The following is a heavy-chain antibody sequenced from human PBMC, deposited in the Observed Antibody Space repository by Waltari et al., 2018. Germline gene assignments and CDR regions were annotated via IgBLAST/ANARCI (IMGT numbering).Heavy chain of an antibody. V-gene: IGHV4-59*01. J-gene: IGHJ5*02. CDR1: GGSISSYY. Sequence: QVQLQESGPGLVKPSETLSLTCTVSGGSISSYYWTWIRLPQGTGLEWIGYIYYSGSTNYNPSLKSRVNISVDTSKNQFSLKLSSVTAADTAVYYCARGSGYYDILTGYPRTHWFDPWGQGTLVTVSS. CDR2: IYYSGST. D-gene: IGHD3-9*01. CDR3: ARGSGYYDILTGYPRTHWFDP.